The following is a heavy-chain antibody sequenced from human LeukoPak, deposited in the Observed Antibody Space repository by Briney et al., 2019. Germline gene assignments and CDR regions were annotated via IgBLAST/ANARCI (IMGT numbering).Heavy chain of an antibody. CDR1: GFTFDDYA. D-gene: IGHD3-10*01. Sequence: GRSLRLSCAASGFTFDDYAMHWVRQAPGKGLEWVSGISWNSGSIGYADSVKGRFTISRDNAKNSLYLQMNSLRAEDTALCYCAKAANYGSGSYYSDYWGQGTLVTVSS. V-gene: IGHV3-9*01. CDR2: ISWNSGSI. J-gene: IGHJ4*02. CDR3: AKAANYGSGSYYSDY.